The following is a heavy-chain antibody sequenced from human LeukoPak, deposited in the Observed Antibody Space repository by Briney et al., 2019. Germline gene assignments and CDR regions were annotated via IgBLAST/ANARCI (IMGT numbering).Heavy chain of an antibody. V-gene: IGHV1-18*01. Sequence: VASVKVSCKTSGYTFTNYGISWVRQAPGLGLEWMGWISAYNGNTNYAQKVQGRVTMTTDTSTRTAYMELSSLRSDDTAVYYCASVTEHTAMVHWYFDLWGRGTLVTV. CDR1: GYTFTNYG. J-gene: IGHJ2*01. CDR2: ISAYNGNT. D-gene: IGHD5-18*01. CDR3: ASVTEHTAMVHWYFDL.